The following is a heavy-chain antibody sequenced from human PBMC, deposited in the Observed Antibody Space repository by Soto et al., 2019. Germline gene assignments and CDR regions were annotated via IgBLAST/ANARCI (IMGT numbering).Heavy chain of an antibody. Sequence: SETLSLTCTVSGGSIISSSYYWGWIRQPPGKGLEWIGTIYYSGSTYYNPSLKSRVRISMDTPENRISLKLDSVTAADAGVYYCMRYGMTTGDTWGPGTLVTVSS. CDR1: GGSIISSSYY. V-gene: IGHV4-39*07. CDR2: IYYSGST. D-gene: IGHD2-21*02. CDR3: MRYGMTTGDT. J-gene: IGHJ4*02.